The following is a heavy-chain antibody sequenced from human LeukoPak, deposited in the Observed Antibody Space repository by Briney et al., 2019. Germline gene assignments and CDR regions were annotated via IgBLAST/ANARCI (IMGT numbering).Heavy chain of an antibody. CDR1: GFTFSSYG. Sequence: GRSLRLSCAASGFTFSSYGMHWVRQAPGKGLEWVAVISYDGSNKYYADSVKGRFTISRDNSKNTLYLQMNSLRAEDTAVYYCAKVGRLQLVLDYWGQGTLVTVSS. CDR3: AKVGRLQLVLDY. J-gene: IGHJ4*02. V-gene: IGHV3-30*18. CDR2: ISYDGSNK. D-gene: IGHD6-13*01.